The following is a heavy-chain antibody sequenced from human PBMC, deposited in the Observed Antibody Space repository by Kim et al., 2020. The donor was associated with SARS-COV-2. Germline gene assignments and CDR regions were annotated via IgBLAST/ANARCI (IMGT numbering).Heavy chain of an antibody. CDR3: AKDPQYYDFWSGYSTYFDY. Sequence: GRFTISRDNSKNTLYLQMNSRRAEDTAVYYCAKDPQYYDFWSGYSTYFDYWGQGTLVTVSS. D-gene: IGHD3-3*01. J-gene: IGHJ4*02. V-gene: IGHV3-30*02.